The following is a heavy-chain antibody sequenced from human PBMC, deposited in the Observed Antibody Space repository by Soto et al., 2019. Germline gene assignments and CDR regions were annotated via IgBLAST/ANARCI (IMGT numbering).Heavy chain of an antibody. CDR3: ARGPGAYYDSSGYYYSLDY. CDR2: IIPIFGTA. V-gene: IGHV1-69*06. J-gene: IGHJ4*02. Sequence: QVQLVQSGAEVKKPGSSVKVSCKASGGTFSSYAISWVRQAPGQGLEWMGGIIPIFGTANYAQKFQGRVTITADKSTSTAYMELSSLRSEDTAVYYCARGPGAYYDSSGYYYSLDYWGQGTLVTVSS. CDR1: GGTFSSYA. D-gene: IGHD3-22*01.